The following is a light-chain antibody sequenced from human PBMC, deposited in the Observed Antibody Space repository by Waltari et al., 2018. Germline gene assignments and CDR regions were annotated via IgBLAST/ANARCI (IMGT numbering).Light chain of an antibody. V-gene: IGKV3-20*01. Sequence: DIVLTQSPGTLSLSPGERATISCRASQSLSIYLAWYQQKPGRAPRLLIYHASSRATGVPDRFSGSGSGTDFSLTISRLEPEDFAVYYCQHYVSLPVTFGQGTKVEIK. CDR3: QHYVSLPVT. CDR1: QSLSIY. J-gene: IGKJ1*01. CDR2: HAS.